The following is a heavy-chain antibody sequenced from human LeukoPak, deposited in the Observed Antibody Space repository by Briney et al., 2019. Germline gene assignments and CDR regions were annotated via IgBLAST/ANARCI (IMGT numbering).Heavy chain of an antibody. CDR3: ARHNNQDNNYFDY. CDR1: GGSISSSSYY. Sequence: SETLSLTCTVSGGSISSSSYYWGWIRQPPGKGLEWIGCIYYSGSTYYNPSLKSRVTISVDTSKNQFSLKLSSVTAADTAVYYCARHNNQDNNYFDYWGQGTLVTVSS. V-gene: IGHV4-39*01. CDR2: IYYSGST. J-gene: IGHJ4*02. D-gene: IGHD1-1*01.